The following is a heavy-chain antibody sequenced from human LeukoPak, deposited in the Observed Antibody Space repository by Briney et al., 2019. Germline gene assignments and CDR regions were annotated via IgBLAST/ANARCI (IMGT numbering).Heavy chain of an antibody. D-gene: IGHD3-3*01. CDR2: IKQDESEK. J-gene: IGHJ3*02. CDR1: GLTFSGYW. V-gene: IGHV3-7*01. Sequence: GGSLRLSCAASGLTFSGYWMSWVRQAPGKGLEWVANIKQDESEKHYLDSVKGRFTISRDNAKNSQYLQMNSLRAEDTAVYYCASTITIFGVVNDAFDIWGQGTMVTVSS. CDR3: ASTITIFGVVNDAFDI.